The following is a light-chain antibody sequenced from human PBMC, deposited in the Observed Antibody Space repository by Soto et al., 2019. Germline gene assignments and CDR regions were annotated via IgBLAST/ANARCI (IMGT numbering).Light chain of an antibody. Sequence: DIQMTQFPSTLSASVGDRVTITCRASQSISNRLAWFQQKSGEAPNLLFHKPSSLESGVPSRFSGSGSGTEFTLTISSLQPDDFATYYCQQYNTYSWTFGQGTKVEIK. CDR2: KPS. J-gene: IGKJ1*01. CDR1: QSISNR. CDR3: QQYNTYSWT. V-gene: IGKV1-5*03.